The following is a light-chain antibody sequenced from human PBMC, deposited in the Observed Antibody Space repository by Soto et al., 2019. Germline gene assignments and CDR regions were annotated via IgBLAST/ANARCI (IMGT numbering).Light chain of an antibody. J-gene: IGKJ1*01. V-gene: IGKV1-5*03. CDR1: QTIINW. Sequence: DLPRTQSPSTLSASVKNRVTITCRASQTIINWLAWYQQKPGKAPKLLIYKASTLEGEVPSRFSGSGSGAEFTLTISSLQPDDFATYYCQHYNTYFRTFGQGT. CDR2: KAS. CDR3: QHYNTYFRT.